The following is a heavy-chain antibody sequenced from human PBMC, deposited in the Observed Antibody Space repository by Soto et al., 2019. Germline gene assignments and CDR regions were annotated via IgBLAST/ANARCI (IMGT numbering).Heavy chain of an antibody. D-gene: IGHD1-26*01. CDR1: GFTFSGSA. V-gene: IGHV3-73*02. CDR3: TPEGAGFDY. J-gene: IGHJ4*02. CDR2: IRSKANSYAT. Sequence: EVQLVESGGGLVQPGGSLKLSCAASGFTFSGSAMHWVRQASGKGLEWVGRIRSKANSYATAYAASVKGRFTVSRDDSNNTAYLRLSSLKTEDTAVYYCTPEGAGFDYWGQGTLVTVSS.